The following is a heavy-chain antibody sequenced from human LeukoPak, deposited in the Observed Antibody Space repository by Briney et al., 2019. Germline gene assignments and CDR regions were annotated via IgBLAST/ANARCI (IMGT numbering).Heavy chain of an antibody. V-gene: IGHV4-34*01. CDR2: INHSGST. D-gene: IGHD2-15*01. CDR1: GGSFSGYY. CDR3: ARYPYCSGGSCSPFDY. Sequence: PSETLSLTCAVYGGSFSGYYWSWIRQPPGKGLEWIGEINHSGSTNYNPSLKSRVTISVDTSKNQFSLKLSSVTAADTAVYYCARYPYCSGGSCSPFDYWGQGTLVTVSS. J-gene: IGHJ4*02.